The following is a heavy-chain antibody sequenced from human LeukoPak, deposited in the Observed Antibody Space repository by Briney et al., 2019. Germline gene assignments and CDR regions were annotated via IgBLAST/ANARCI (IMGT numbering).Heavy chain of an antibody. J-gene: IGHJ5*02. CDR1: GYTFTRYA. D-gene: IGHD2-2*01. CDR3: ARSGPSEQLGMWVPAARANWLDP. CDR2: INPNSGGT. V-gene: IGHV1-2*04. Sequence: ASVKVSCKASGYTFTRYAMHWVRQAPGQGLEWMGWINPNSGGTNYAQKFQGWVTMTRDTSISTAYMELGRLRSDDTAVYYCARSGPSEQLGMWVPAARANWLDPWGQGTLVTVSS.